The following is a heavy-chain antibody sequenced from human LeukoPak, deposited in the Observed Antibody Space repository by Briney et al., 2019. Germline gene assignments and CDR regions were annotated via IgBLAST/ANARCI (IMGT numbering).Heavy chain of an antibody. CDR1: GFTVSGNY. Sequence: GGSLRLSCAASGFTVSGNYMSWVRQAPGKGLEWVSIIYSGGSTCYADSVKGRFTISRENSKKTLYPHMSSMMADDAAVYYCAMIGVACIGGRGNLDTVSS. V-gene: IGHV3-53*01. CDR2: IYSGGST. CDR3: AMIGVACI. D-gene: IGHD3-22*01. J-gene: IGHJ1*01.